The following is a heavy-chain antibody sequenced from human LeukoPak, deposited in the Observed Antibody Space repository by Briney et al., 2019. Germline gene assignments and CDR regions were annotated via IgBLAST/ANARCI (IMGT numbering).Heavy chain of an antibody. D-gene: IGHD6-13*01. CDR1: GFTFSNAW. Sequence: GSLRLSCAASGFTFSNAWMSWIRKPPGKGLGWIGEINHSGSTNYDPSLKSRVTISVHTSKNQFSLKLSSVTAADTAVYYCAIIRSSSWRGGLDYWGQGTLVTVSS. CDR2: INHSGST. CDR3: AIIRSSSWRGGLDY. J-gene: IGHJ4*02. V-gene: IGHV4-34*08.